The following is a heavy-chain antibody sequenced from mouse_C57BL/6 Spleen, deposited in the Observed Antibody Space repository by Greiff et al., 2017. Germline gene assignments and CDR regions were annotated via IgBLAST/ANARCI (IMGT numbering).Heavy chain of an antibody. D-gene: IGHD1-1*01. V-gene: IGHV1-80*01. Sequence: QVHVKQSGAELVKPGASVKISCKASGYAFSSYWMNWVKQRPGKGLEWIGQIYPGDGDTNYNGKFKGKDTLTADKSSSTAYMQLSSLTSEDSAVXVCARVGYYGSSAYWYFDVWGTGTTVTVSS. J-gene: IGHJ1*03. CDR2: IYPGDGDT. CDR3: ARVGYYGSSAYWYFDV. CDR1: GYAFSSYW.